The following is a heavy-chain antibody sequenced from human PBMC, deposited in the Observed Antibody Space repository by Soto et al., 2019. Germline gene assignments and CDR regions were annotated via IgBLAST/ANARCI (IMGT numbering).Heavy chain of an antibody. J-gene: IGHJ5*02. D-gene: IGHD2-15*01. CDR2: IYYSGST. Sequence: LSLTCTVSGGSISSGDYYWSWIRQPPGKGLEWIGYIYYSGSTYYNPSLKSRVTISVDTSKNQFSLKLSSVTAADTAVYYCARRIEFDWFDPWGQGTLVTVSS. CDR3: ARRIEFDWFDP. V-gene: IGHV4-30-4*01. CDR1: GGSISSGDYY.